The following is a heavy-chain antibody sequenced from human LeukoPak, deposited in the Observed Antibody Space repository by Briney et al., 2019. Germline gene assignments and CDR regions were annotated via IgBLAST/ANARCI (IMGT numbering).Heavy chain of an antibody. D-gene: IGHD6-13*01. Sequence: GRSLRLSCAVSGFTFSSFGIQWVRQAPGKGLEWVALISYDGSNKHYADSVKGRFTISRDNSKNTLYLQMNGLRPEDTAVYYCAKDGAGSWFGEATWGQGTLVTVSS. CDR1: GFTFSSFG. CDR2: ISYDGSNK. CDR3: AKDGAGSWFGEAT. V-gene: IGHV3-30*18. J-gene: IGHJ5*02.